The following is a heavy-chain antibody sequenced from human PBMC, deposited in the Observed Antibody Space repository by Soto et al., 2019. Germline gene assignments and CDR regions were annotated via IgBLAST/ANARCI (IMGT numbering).Heavy chain of an antibody. CDR2: IISIYGTA. V-gene: IGHV1-69*01. CDR3: ARWTLDCSGGSCYDTGDYYSYGMDV. D-gene: IGHD2-15*01. Sequence: QVQLVQSGAEVKKPVSSVKVSCKASGGTFSSYAIGWERQAPGQGLEWMGGIISIYGTANYAQKFQGRVTLTSYESTNTAYMELSSMRSEDTAVYYCARWTLDCSGGSCYDTGDYYSYGMDVWGQGTTVTVSS. J-gene: IGHJ6*02. CDR1: GGTFSSYA.